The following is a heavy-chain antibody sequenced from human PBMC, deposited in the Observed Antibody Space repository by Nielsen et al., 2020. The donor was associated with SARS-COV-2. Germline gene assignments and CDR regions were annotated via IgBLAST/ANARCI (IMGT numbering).Heavy chain of an antibody. CDR2: ISAYNGNT. CDR3: ARLVPGYCSGGSCYIDY. V-gene: IGHV1-18*01. CDR1: GYTFTSYG. J-gene: IGHJ4*02. D-gene: IGHD2-15*01. Sequence: ASVKVSCKASGYTFTSYGISWVRQAPGQGLEWMGWISAYNGNTNYAQKLQGRVTMTTDTSTSTAYMELSSLRSEDTAVYYCARLVPGYCSGGSCYIDYWGQGTLVTVSS.